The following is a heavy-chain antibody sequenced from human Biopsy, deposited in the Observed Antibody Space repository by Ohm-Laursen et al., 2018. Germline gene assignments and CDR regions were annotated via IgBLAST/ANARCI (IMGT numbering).Heavy chain of an antibody. CDR3: ARDLLEWSLPS. J-gene: IGHJ4*02. D-gene: IGHD3-3*01. Sequence: EASVKVSCKASGDAFLGYYLHWVRQAPGQGLEWMGSIYPNSGDTDFAQKFQGRVSMTRDTSVSTAYPELSSLRSDDTAIYYCARDLLEWSLPSWGQGTLVTVSS. V-gene: IGHV1-2*02. CDR1: GDAFLGYY. CDR2: IYPNSGDT.